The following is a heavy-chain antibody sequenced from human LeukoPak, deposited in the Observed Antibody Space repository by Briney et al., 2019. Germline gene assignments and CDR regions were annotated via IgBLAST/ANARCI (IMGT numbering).Heavy chain of an antibody. D-gene: IGHD3-22*01. CDR3: SRAKSNYYDSSAPNY. Sequence: GGSLRLSCTASGFTFGDYAMSWFRQAPGKGLEWVGFIRSKAYGGTTEYAASVKGRFTISRDDSKSIAYLQMNSLKTEDTAVYYRSRAKSNYYDSSAPNYWGRGTLVTVSS. V-gene: IGHV3-49*03. CDR2: IRSKAYGGTT. J-gene: IGHJ4*02. CDR1: GFTFGDYA.